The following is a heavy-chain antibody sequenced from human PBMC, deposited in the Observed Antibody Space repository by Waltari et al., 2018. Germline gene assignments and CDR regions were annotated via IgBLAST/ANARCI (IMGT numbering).Heavy chain of an antibody. CDR2: IYDAVST. CDR1: GFTVISNH. CDR3: ARARDEETAMVYFDR. V-gene: IGHV3-66*02. Sequence: EVQLVESGGGLVHPGGSLRLSCAASGFTVISNHMSWVRQAPGKGREWVSLIYDAVSTVYPDSVRGRFTISRDNSKNTVHLQMNSLRVEDTAIYYCARARDEETAMVYFDRWGQGTLVSVSS. D-gene: IGHD5-18*01. J-gene: IGHJ4*02.